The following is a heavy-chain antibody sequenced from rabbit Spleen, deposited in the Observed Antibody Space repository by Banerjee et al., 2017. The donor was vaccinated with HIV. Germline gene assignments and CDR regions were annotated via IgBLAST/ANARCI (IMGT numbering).Heavy chain of an antibody. Sequence: QEQLVESGGGLVKPEGSLKLSCTASGFSFSNKAVMCWVRQAPGKGLEWLACINAITGKAVYASWAKGRFTISRTSSTTVTLRMTSLTAADTATYFCARDLVGVIGWNFYLWGPGTLVTVS. V-gene: IGHV1S45*01. D-gene: IGHD1-1*01. J-gene: IGHJ4*01. CDR1: GFSFSNKAV. CDR3: ARDLVGVIGWNFYL. CDR2: INAITGKA.